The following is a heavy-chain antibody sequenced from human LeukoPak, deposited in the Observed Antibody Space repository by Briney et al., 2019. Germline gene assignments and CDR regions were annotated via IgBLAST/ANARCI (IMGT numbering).Heavy chain of an antibody. CDR1: GGSISSSSYY. V-gene: IGHV4-39*01. J-gene: IGHJ4*02. Sequence: SETLSLTCTVSGGSISSSSYYWGWIRQPPGKGLEWIGSIYYSGSTYYNPSLKSRVTISVDTSKNQFSLKLSSVTAADTAVYYCASLYSSSWYSQPSYFDYWGQGTLVTVSS. CDR2: IYYSGST. D-gene: IGHD6-13*01. CDR3: ASLYSSSWYSQPSYFDY.